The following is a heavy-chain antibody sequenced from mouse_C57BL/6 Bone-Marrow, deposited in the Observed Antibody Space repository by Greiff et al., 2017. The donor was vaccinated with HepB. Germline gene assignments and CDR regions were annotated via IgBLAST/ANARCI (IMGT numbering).Heavy chain of an antibody. D-gene: IGHD2-5*01. J-gene: IGHJ2*01. CDR1: GYTFTSYG. Sequence: QVQLQQSGAELARPGASVKLSCKASGYTFTSYGISWVKQRTGQGLEWIGEIYPRSGNTYYNEKFKGKATLTADKSSSTAYMELLSLTSEDSAVYFCARRGYSNYFDYWGQGTTLTVSS. CDR2: IYPRSGNT. V-gene: IGHV1-81*01. CDR3: ARRGYSNYFDY.